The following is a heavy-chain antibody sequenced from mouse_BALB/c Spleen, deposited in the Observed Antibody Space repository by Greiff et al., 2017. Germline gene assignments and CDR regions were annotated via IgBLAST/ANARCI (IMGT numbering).Heavy chain of an antibody. CDR3: ARDQYGNYGYYAMDY. CDR2: ISSGGSYT. Sequence: EVKLQESGGGLVQPGGSLKLSCAASGFTFSSYAMSWVRQSPEKRLEWVAEISSGGSYTYYPDTVTGRFTISRDNAKNTLYLEMSSLRSEDTAMYYCARDQYGNYGYYAMDYWGQGTSVTVSS. CDR1: GFTFSSYA. V-gene: IGHV5-9-4*01. D-gene: IGHD2-10*02. J-gene: IGHJ4*01.